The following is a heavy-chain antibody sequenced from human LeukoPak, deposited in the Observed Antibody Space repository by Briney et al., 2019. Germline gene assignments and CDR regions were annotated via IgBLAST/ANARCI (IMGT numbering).Heavy chain of an antibody. CDR2: ISYDGTNK. CDR1: KLTFSSYS. V-gene: IGHV3-30*04. J-gene: IGHJ4*02. D-gene: IGHD6-13*01. Sequence: GGSLRLPCAASKLTFSSYSMHWVRQPPGKGLEWVAVISYDGTNKFYADSVKGRFTISRDNSNNTLYLQMNSLRAEDTAVYYCARANIQLVLGHYFDYWGQGTLVTVSS. CDR3: ARANIQLVLGHYFDY.